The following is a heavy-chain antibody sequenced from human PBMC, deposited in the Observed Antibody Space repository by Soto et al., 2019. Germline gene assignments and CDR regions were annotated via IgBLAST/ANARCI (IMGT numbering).Heavy chain of an antibody. V-gene: IGHV3-23*01. CDR1: GFTFSSYA. Sequence: PGGSLRLSCAASGFTFSSYAMSWVRQAPGKGLEWVSALSGSGGSTYYADSVKGRFTISRDNSKNTLYLQMNSLRAEDTAVYYCAKDRVRWTRNFDYWGQGTLVTVSS. CDR2: LSGSGGST. J-gene: IGHJ4*02. D-gene: IGHD4-17*01. CDR3: AKDRVRWTRNFDY.